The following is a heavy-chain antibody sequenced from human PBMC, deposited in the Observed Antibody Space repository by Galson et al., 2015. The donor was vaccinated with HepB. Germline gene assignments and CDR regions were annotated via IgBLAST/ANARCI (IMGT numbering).Heavy chain of an antibody. Sequence: SCKASGYTFTGYYMHWVRQAPGQGLEWMGRINPNSGGTNYAQKFQGRVTMTRDTSISTAYMELSRLRSDDTAVYYCARTLYSSSWHYYGMDVWGQGTTVTVSS. D-gene: IGHD6-13*01. CDR1: GYTFTGYY. CDR3: ARTLYSSSWHYYGMDV. J-gene: IGHJ6*02. CDR2: INPNSGGT. V-gene: IGHV1-2*06.